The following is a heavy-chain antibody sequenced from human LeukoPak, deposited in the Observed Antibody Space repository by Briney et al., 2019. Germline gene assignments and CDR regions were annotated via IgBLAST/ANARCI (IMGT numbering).Heavy chain of an antibody. CDR2: VYFRGSF. CDR3: ARQPPGSNYGYRAYWCFDV. V-gene: IGHV4-59*08. J-gene: IGHJ2*01. D-gene: IGHD5-24*01. Sequence: PSETLSLTCTVSGDSISTYYWSWIRQPPGKRLEWIGYVYFRGSFNYNPSLNSRVTISVDTSKNQFSLSLSSVTAADTAVYYCARQPPGSNYGYRAYWCFDVWGRGALVTVSS. CDR1: GDSISTYY.